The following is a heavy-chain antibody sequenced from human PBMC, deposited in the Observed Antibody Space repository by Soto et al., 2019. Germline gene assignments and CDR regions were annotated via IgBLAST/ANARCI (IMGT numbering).Heavy chain of an antibody. CDR2: ISGSGGST. CDR1: GFTFSSYA. V-gene: IGHV3-23*01. CDR3: AKDRLLWFGELSDYYYYYMDV. J-gene: IGHJ6*03. Sequence: EVQLLESGGGLVQPGGSLRLSCAASGFTFSSYAMSWVRQAPGKGLEWVSAISGSGGSTYYADSVKGRFTISRDNSKNTLYLQMNSLRAEDTDVYYCAKDRLLWFGELSDYYYYYMDVWGKGTTVTVSS. D-gene: IGHD3-10*01.